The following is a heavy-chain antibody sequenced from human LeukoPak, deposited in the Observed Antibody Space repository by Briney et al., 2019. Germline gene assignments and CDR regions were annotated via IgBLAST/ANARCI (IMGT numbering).Heavy chain of an antibody. Sequence: GGSLRLSCAASGFIFDDHGMHWVRQAPGKGLEWVSSISSSSSYIYYADSVKGRFTISRDNAKNSLYLQMNSLRAEDTAVYYCARSSAREYCDSASCYLIGAFDIWGQGTMVTVSS. J-gene: IGHJ3*02. CDR2: ISSSSSYI. CDR1: GFIFDDHG. CDR3: ARSSAREYCDSASCYLIGAFDI. V-gene: IGHV3-21*01. D-gene: IGHD2-2*01.